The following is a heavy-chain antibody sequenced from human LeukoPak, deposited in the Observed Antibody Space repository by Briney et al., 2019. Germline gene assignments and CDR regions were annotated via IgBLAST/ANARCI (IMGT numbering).Heavy chain of an antibody. J-gene: IGHJ6*02. Sequence: ASVKVSCKASGYTFTGYDINWVRQATGQGLEWMGWMNPNSGNTGYAQKFQGRVTMIRNTSISTAYMELSSLRSEDTAVYYCATSVVRGYYDFWSGHYKYGMDVWGQGTTVTVSS. CDR2: MNPNSGNT. CDR3: ATSVVRGYYDFWSGHYKYGMDV. V-gene: IGHV1-8*01. CDR1: GYTFTGYD. D-gene: IGHD3-3*01.